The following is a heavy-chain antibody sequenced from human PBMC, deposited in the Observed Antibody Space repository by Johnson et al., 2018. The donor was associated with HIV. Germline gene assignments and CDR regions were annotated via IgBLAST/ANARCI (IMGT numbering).Heavy chain of an antibody. CDR1: GFTFSSNS. D-gene: IGHD2-15*01. V-gene: IGHV3-66*01. Sequence: VQLVESGGGLVQPGGSLRLSCAASGFTFSSNSMSWVRQGPGKGLEWVSVINSGGSTYYADSVKGRFTISRDNSKNTLYLQMNSLGAEDTAVYYCARPDIVVVVANAFDIWGQGTMVTVSS. J-gene: IGHJ3*02. CDR2: INSGGST. CDR3: ARPDIVVVVANAFDI.